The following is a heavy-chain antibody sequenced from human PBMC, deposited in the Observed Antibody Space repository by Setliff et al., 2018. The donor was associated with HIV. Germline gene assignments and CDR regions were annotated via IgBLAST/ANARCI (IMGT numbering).Heavy chain of an antibody. Sequence: SGPTLVNPTQTLTLTCTFSGVSLSTSGEGVGWIRQPPGKALEWLGVIYWDDDKRYNPSLRSRLTFTRDTSKNQVVLTMTNMHPVDTATYYCARYLFFGGNWFDPWGQGTLVTVS. V-gene: IGHV2-5*02. CDR3: ARYLFFGGNWFDP. CDR1: GVSLSTSGEG. D-gene: IGHD3-10*01. CDR2: IYWDDDK. J-gene: IGHJ5*02.